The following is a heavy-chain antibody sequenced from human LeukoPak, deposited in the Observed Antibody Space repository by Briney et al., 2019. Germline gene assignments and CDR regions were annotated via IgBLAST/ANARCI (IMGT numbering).Heavy chain of an antibody. J-gene: IGHJ3*02. CDR1: GLTFDDYA. V-gene: IGHV3-43*02. D-gene: IGHD4-17*01. CDR3: AKDLSTVFDALNI. CDR2: ISGDGATT. Sequence: PGGSLRLSCAASGLTFDDYAMHWVRQAPGKGLEWVSLISGDGATTYYAASVKGRFTISRDNKKNFLYLQMNNLGTEDTALFYCAKDLSTVFDALNIWGQGTLVTVSS.